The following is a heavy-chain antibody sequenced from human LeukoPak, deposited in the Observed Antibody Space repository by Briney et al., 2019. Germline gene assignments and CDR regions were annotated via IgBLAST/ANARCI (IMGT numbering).Heavy chain of an antibody. CDR3: ARGTVSGGSPFDY. CDR2: ISAYNGDT. V-gene: IGHV1-18*01. CDR1: GYTFTNSG. D-gene: IGHD6-19*01. J-gene: IGHJ4*02. Sequence: ASVKVSCKASGYTFTNSGISWVRQAPGQGLEWMGWISAYNGDTHYAQNLQGRVTITTDTPTGTAHMELRRLRSDGTAVYYCARGTVSGGSPFDYWAREPWPPSPQ.